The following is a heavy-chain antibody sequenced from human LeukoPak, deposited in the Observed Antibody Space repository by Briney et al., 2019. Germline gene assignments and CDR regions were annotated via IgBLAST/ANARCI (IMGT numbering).Heavy chain of an antibody. CDR1: GGSISTYY. Sequence: SETLSPTCTVSGGSISTYYWNWIRQPPGKGLEWIGYIYYSGSTNYNPSLKSRVTISVDTSKNQFSLKLSSVTAADTAMYYCARDGSARDYFYYPGQGTLVTVSS. CDR3: ARDGSARDYFYY. J-gene: IGHJ4*02. V-gene: IGHV4-59*01. CDR2: IYYSGST.